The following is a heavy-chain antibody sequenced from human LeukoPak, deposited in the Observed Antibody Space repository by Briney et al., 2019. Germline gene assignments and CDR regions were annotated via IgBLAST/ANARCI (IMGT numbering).Heavy chain of an antibody. CDR3: ARVSCGGDCFSATNAFDI. V-gene: IGHV3-53*01. D-gene: IGHD2-21*02. J-gene: IGHJ3*02. CDR1: GFTVRSNY. Sequence: GGSLRLSCAASGFTVRSNYMSWVGQAPGKGLEWGALIYSGGNTYYADSVKGRFTISRDNSKNTLYLQMNSLRAEDTAVYYCARVSCGGDCFSATNAFDIWGQGTVVTVSS. CDR2: IYSGGNT.